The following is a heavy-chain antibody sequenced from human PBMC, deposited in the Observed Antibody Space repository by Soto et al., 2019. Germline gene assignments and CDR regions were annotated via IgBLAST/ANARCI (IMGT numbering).Heavy chain of an antibody. Sequence: GASVKVSCKDSGYAIASYAMHWVRQAPGQRLEWMGWINADNGDTKYAQKFRGRVTITRDTSASTAYMELSRLRSDDTAVYYCARSAVPIVVVPAARSWFDPWGQGTLVTVS. D-gene: IGHD2-2*01. J-gene: IGHJ5*02. CDR1: GYAIASYA. CDR2: INADNGDT. CDR3: ARSAVPIVVVPAARSWFDP. V-gene: IGHV1-3*01.